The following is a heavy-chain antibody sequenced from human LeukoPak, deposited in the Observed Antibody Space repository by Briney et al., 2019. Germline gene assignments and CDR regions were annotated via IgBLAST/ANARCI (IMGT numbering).Heavy chain of an antibody. CDR3: ARTYSSSPEGDYYYYYYMDV. V-gene: IGHV3-30*04. CDR2: ISYDGSNK. Sequence: PGGSLRLSCAASGFTFSTFAMIWVRQAPGKGLEWVAVISYDGSNKYYADSVKGRFTISRDNSKSTLYLQMNSLRAEDTAVYYCARTYSSSPEGDYYYYYYMDVWGKGTTVTVSS. CDR1: GFTFSTFA. J-gene: IGHJ6*03. D-gene: IGHD6-13*01.